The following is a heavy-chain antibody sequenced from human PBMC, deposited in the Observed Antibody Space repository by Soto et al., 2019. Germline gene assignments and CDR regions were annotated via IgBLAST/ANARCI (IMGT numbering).Heavy chain of an antibody. D-gene: IGHD2-21*02. CDR3: AREESVVVTAIGTYFDY. V-gene: IGHV3-30-3*01. Sequence: GALRLSCAASGFNFSSYAMQWVRQAKGKGLEWVAVISYDGSNKYYADSVKGRFTISRDNSKNTLYLQMNSLRAEDTAVYYCAREESVVVTAIGTYFDYWGQGTLVTVSS. J-gene: IGHJ4*02. CDR1: GFNFSSYA. CDR2: ISYDGSNK.